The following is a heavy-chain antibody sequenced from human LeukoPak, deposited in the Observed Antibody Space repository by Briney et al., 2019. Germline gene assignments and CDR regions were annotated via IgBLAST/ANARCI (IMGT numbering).Heavy chain of an antibody. Sequence: GGSLRLSCAASGFTFTKYGMHWVRQSPGKGLEWVAFIRHDGSNAYYADSVKGRFTISRDNSKNTLYLQMNSLRAEDTAVYYCAKDRRREQQLSPFDYWGQGTLVTVSS. J-gene: IGHJ4*02. D-gene: IGHD6-13*01. CDR3: AKDRRREQQLSPFDY. V-gene: IGHV3-30*02. CDR1: GFTFTKYG. CDR2: IRHDGSNA.